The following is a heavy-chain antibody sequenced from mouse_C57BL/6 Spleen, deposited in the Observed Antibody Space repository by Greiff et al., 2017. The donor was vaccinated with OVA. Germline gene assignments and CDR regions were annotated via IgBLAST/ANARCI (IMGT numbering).Heavy chain of an antibody. J-gene: IGHJ1*03. CDR3: ASGYWYFDV. CDR2: IDPSDSDT. CDR1: GYTFTSYW. V-gene: IGHV1-52*01. Sequence: QVQLQQPGAELVRPGSSVKLSCKASGYTFTSYWMHWVKQRPIQGLEWIGNIDPSDSDTHYNQKFKDKATLTVDKSSSTAYMQLSSLTSEDSAVYYCASGYWYFDVWGTGTTVTVSS.